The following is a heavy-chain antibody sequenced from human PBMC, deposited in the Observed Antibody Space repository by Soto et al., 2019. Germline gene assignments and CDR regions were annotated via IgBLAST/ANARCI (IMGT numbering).Heavy chain of an antibody. Sequence: PSETLSLTCTVSGGSISSSNYHWGWIRQPPGKGLEWIGSMYYSGSTYYNPSLKSRVTISVDTSKNQFSLKLTSVTAADTAVYHCARNVGNSPPGSWGQGTLVTVS. J-gene: IGHJ4*02. D-gene: IGHD1-26*01. CDR3: ARNVGNSPPGS. CDR2: MYYSGST. CDR1: GGSISSSNYH. V-gene: IGHV4-39*01.